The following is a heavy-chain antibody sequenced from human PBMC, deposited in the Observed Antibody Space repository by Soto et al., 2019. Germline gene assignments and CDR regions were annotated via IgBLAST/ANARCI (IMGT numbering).Heavy chain of an antibody. J-gene: IGHJ4*02. CDR3: AKSSGSVEQDSSGYYLGEVPFDY. CDR1: GFTFSSYA. D-gene: IGHD3-22*01. CDR2: ISGSGGST. V-gene: IGHV3-23*01. Sequence: PGGSLRLSCAASGFTFSSYAMSWVRQAPGKGLEWVSAISGSGGSTYYADSVKGRFTISRDNSKNTLYLQMNSLRAEDTAVYYCAKSSGSVEQDSSGYYLGEVPFDYWGQGTLVTVSS.